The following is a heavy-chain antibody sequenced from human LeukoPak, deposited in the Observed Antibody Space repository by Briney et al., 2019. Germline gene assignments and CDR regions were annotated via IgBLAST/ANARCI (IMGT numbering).Heavy chain of an antibody. V-gene: IGHV1-2*02. D-gene: IGHD3-3*01. CDR2: INPNSGGT. CDR3: AREFTYYDFWSGPMDV. CDR1: GYTFTGYY. Sequence: ASVKVSCKASGYTFTGYYMHWVRQAPGQGLEWMGWINPNSGGTNYARKFQGRVTMTRDTSISTAYMELSRLRSDDTAVYYCAREFTYYDFWSGPMDVWGQGTTVTVSS. J-gene: IGHJ6*02.